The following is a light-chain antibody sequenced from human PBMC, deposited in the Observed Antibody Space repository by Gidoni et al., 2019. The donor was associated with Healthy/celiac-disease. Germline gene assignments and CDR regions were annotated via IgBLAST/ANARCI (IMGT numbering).Light chain of an antibody. V-gene: IGKV1-5*03. CDR3: QHYGSLWT. CDR1: QSISDW. Sequence: CRASQSISDWLAWYQQKPGEAPNLLIYKASRLESGVPSRFSGSGSGTEFALTISSLQPNDLATYYCQHYGSLWTFGQGTKVEIK. CDR2: KAS. J-gene: IGKJ1*01.